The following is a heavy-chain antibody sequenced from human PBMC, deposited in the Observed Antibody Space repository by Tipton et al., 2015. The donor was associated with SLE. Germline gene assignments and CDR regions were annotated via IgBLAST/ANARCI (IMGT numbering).Heavy chain of an antibody. CDR2: INHWGST. J-gene: IGHJ4*02. CDR1: GYSITNGYY. Sequence: TLSLTCVVSGYSITNGYYWGWIRQPPGKGLEWITNINHWGSTYYNPSLKSRVTISVDTSSNQFSLKLSSVTAADTAVYYCARQSDTTMVAYFDSWGQGTVVTVSS. CDR3: ARQSDTTMVAYFDS. D-gene: IGHD5-18*01. V-gene: IGHV4-38-2*01.